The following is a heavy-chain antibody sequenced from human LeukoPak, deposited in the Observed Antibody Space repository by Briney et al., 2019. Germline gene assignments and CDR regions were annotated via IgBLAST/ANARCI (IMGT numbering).Heavy chain of an antibody. CDR2: INPNSGGT. V-gene: IGHV1-2*06. CDR1: GYTFTGYN. J-gene: IGHJ5*02. Sequence: ASVKVSCKASGYTFTGYNMHWVRQAPGQGLEWMGRINPNSGGTNYAQKFQGRVTMTRDTSISTAYMELSRLRSDDTAVYYCVSPGVPAAMSWFDPWGQGTLVTVSS. CDR3: VSPGVPAAMSWFDP. D-gene: IGHD2-2*01.